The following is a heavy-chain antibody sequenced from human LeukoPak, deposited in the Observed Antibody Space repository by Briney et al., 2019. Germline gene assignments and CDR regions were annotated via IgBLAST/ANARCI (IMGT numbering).Heavy chain of an antibody. J-gene: IGHJ6*03. Sequence: GESLRLSCAASGFTFTTYWMSWVRQAPGKGLEWVSAISTTGGTTYYADSVRGRFTISRDNSRNTLYLQMNSLRAEDTAVYFCARATWDPNYYYYMDVWGSGTTVTISS. CDR3: ARATWDPNYYYYMDV. V-gene: IGHV3-23*01. D-gene: IGHD1-26*01. CDR1: GFTFTTYW. CDR2: ISTTGGTT.